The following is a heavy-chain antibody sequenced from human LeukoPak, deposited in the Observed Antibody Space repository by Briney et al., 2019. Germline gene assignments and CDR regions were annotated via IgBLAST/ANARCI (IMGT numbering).Heavy chain of an antibody. D-gene: IGHD4-17*01. CDR3: AKDTGDGDSNFDY. J-gene: IGHJ4*02. CDR1: GFTFSSYG. V-gene: IGHV3-30*02. Sequence: SGGSLRLSCAASGFTFSSYGMHWVRQAPGKGLEWVAFIRYDGGNKYYADSVKGRFTISRDNSKNTLYLQMNSLRAEDTAVYYCAKDTGDGDSNFDYWGQGTLVTVSS. CDR2: IRYDGGNK.